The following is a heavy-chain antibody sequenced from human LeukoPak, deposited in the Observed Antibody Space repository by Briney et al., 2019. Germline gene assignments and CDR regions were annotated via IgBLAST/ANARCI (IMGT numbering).Heavy chain of an antibody. J-gene: IGHJ6*03. V-gene: IGHV3-7*01. Sequence: GGSLRLSCAASGFTFSSYWMSWVRQAPGKGLEWVANIKQDGCEKYYVDSVKGRFTISRDNAKNSLYLQMNSRRAEDTAVYYCARLPFTMVRGVIILRYYYYYYMDVWGKGTTVTISS. CDR1: GFTFSSYW. CDR3: ARLPFTMVRGVIILRYYYYYYMDV. D-gene: IGHD3-10*01. CDR2: IKQDGCEK.